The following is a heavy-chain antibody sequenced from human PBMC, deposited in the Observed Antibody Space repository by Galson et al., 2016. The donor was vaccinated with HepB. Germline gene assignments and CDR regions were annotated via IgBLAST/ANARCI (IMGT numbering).Heavy chain of an antibody. CDR2: INSDGRTT. J-gene: IGHJ6*03. V-gene: IGHV3-74*01. CDR3: ASGVRGMGPTYYYFYFMDV. D-gene: IGHD1-26*01. CDR1: GFSFTSHW. Sequence: SLRLACAASGFSFTSHWMHWVRQAPGKGPVWFSHINSDGRTTRYTDSVKGRFTISRDIAKNTLYLQMNSLRAEDTAVYFCASGVRGMGPTYYYFYFMDVWGKGTAVTVSS.